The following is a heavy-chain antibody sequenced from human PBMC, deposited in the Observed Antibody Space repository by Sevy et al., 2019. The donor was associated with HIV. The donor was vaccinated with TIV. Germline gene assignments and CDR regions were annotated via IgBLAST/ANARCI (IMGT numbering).Heavy chain of an antibody. CDR1: GGTFSSYA. CDR3: ARRLRTTEPYYFDY. V-gene: IGHV1-69*13. CDR2: IIPIFGTA. Sequence: ASVKVSCKASGGTFSSYAISWVRQAPGQGLEWMGGIIPIFGTANYAQKFQGRVTITADESTRSAYMELSSLSSEDTAVYSSARRLRTTEPYYFDYWGQGTLVTVSS. J-gene: IGHJ4*02.